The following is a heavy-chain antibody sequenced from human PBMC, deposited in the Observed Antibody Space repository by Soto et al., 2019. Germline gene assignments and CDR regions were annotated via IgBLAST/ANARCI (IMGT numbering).Heavy chain of an antibody. CDR2: IHYSGDS. J-gene: IGHJ4*02. V-gene: IGHV4-31*01. CDR3: ASGVYNDYRGYGY. D-gene: IGHD4-17*01. CDR1: GGSISSGDYY. Sequence: QVQLQESGPGLVKPSQTLSLTCTVSGGSISSGDYYWSWIRQHPGKGLEWIGYIHYSGDSYYYPSLTSLVIMSLYTSNDQFYLKLSPVTAAHTAEYYRASGVYNDYRGYGYWGQGTLVTVSS.